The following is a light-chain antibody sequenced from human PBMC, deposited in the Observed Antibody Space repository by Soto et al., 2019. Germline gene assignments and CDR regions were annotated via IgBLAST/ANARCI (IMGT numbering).Light chain of an antibody. CDR1: QSVSNNY. CDR3: QQYGSSPPT. CDR2: GAS. V-gene: IGKV3-20*01. J-gene: IGKJ1*01. Sequence: EIVLTQSQGTLSLSQGERATLSCRASQSVSNNYLAWYQRKPGQAPSLLIYGASSRATDIPARFSGSGSGTDFTLTITRLEPEAFAVYYCQQYGSSPPTFGQGTKVEIK.